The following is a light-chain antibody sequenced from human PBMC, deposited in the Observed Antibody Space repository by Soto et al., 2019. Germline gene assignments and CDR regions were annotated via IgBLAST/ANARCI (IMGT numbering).Light chain of an antibody. CDR1: QSVNSSY. V-gene: IGKV3-20*01. CDR3: QQYGSWLT. J-gene: IGKJ4*01. CDR2: GAS. Sequence: EVVLTQSPGTLSLSPGERATLSCRASQSVNSSYLAWYQQKPGQAPRLLIYGASSRATGIPDRFSGSGSGTDFTLTISRLEPEDFAVYYCQQYGSWLTFGGGTKVEIK.